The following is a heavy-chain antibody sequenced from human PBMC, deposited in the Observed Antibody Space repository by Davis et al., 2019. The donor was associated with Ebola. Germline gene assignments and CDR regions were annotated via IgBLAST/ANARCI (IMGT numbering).Heavy chain of an antibody. CDR3: ARGENGGNPVGY. CDR2: INHSGST. V-gene: IGHV4-39*07. CDR1: GGSISSSSYY. J-gene: IGHJ4*02. Sequence: SETLSLTCTVSGGSISSSSYYWGWIRQPPGKGLEWIGEINHSGSTNYNPSLKSRVTISVDTSKNQFSLKLSSVTAADTAVYYCARGENGGNPVGYWGQGTLVTVSS. D-gene: IGHD4-23*01.